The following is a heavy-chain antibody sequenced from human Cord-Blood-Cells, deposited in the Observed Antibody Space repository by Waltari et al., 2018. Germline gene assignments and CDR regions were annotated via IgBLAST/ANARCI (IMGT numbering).Heavy chain of an antibody. CDR1: GGTFSSDA. V-gene: IGHV1-69*01. CDR3: ASGYCTNGVCYDAFDI. Sequence: QVQLVQSGAEGKKPGSSVKVSCKASGGTFSSDATSWVRQAPGQGLEWMGGIIPIFGTANYAQKFQGRVTITADESTSTAYMELSSLRSEDTAVYYCASGYCTNGVCYDAFDIWGQGTMVTVSS. J-gene: IGHJ3*02. D-gene: IGHD2-8*01. CDR2: IIPIFGTA.